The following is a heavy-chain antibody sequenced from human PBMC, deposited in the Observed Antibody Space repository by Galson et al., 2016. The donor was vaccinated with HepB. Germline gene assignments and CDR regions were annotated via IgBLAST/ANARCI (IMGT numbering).Heavy chain of an antibody. CDR3: ARERIGYCSSPTCTNAFDM. Sequence: SLRLSCAASEFTFNFYGMDWVRQAPGKGLEWVAVIWNDGSNKYYADSVKGRFTVSRDNSKNTLYLHMNRLRAEDTAVYYYARERIGYCSSPTCTNAFDMWGQGTMVTVSS. CDR1: EFTFNFYG. V-gene: IGHV3-33*01. J-gene: IGHJ3*02. CDR2: IWNDGSNK. D-gene: IGHD2-15*01.